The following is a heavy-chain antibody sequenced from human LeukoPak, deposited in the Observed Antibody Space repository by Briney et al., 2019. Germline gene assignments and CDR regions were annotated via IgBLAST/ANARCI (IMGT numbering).Heavy chain of an antibody. V-gene: IGHV1-69*06. CDR3: ARFSSWYKDEYFQH. D-gene: IGHD6-13*01. CDR2: IIPIFGTA. CDR1: GGTFIIYA. Sequence: SVTVSCKASGGTFIIYAISWVRQAPGQGLEWMGRIIPIFGTANYAQKFQGRVTITADKSTSTAYMELSSLRSEDTAVYYCARFSSWYKDEYFQHWGQGTLVTVSS. J-gene: IGHJ1*01.